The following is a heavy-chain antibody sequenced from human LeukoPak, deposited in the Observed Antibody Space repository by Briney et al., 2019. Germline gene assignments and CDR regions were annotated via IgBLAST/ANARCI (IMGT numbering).Heavy chain of an antibody. CDR2: IYWDDDK. CDR1: GGSISSYYW. V-gene: IGHV2-5*08. Sequence: TLSLTCTVSGGSISSYYWSWIRQPPGKGLEWLALIYWDDDKRYSPSLKSRLTTTKDTSKNQVVLTMTNMDPVDTATYYCAHIIQDVYNTVGYFDYWGQGTLVTVSS. D-gene: IGHD5-24*01. CDR3: AHIIQDVYNTVGYFDY. J-gene: IGHJ4*02.